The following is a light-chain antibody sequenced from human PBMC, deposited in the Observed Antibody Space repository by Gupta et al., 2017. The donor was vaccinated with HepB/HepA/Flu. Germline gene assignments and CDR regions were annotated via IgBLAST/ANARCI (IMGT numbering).Light chain of an antibody. V-gene: IGLV7-46*01. CDR2: DTT. Sequence: QAVVTQEPSLTVSPGGTVTRTCGSSTGPVTNGHYPYWFQKTPGQAPMTLIYDTTHRQAWTPALFSGSRLGGTTALTLSGAQSEEEAYYYCSLSNSGGLVFGGGTKLTVI. J-gene: IGLJ3*02. CDR3: SLSNSGGLV. CDR1: TGPVTNGHY.